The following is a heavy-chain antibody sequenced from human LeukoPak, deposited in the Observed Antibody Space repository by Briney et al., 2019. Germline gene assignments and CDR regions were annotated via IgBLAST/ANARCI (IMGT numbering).Heavy chain of an antibody. J-gene: IGHJ4*03. V-gene: IGHV4-34*01. CDR3: ARGPTISETGYFDY. D-gene: IGHD1-1*01. Sequence: SETLSLTCAVYGGSFTGYYWSWIRQSPGKGLQWIAEVNHRGDTNYNPSVKGRVTISVDTSKNQFSLKVTSLTATDTAVYYCARGPTISETGYFDYWGQGTLVTVSS. CDR1: GGSFTGYY. CDR2: VNHRGDT.